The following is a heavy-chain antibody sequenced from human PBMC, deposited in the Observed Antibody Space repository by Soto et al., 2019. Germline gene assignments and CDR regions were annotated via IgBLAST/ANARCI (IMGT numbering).Heavy chain of an antibody. CDR2: IYHSGST. CDR3: ARDRGVPAAYYYYYGMDV. D-gene: IGHD2-2*01. V-gene: IGHV4-38-2*02. J-gene: IGHJ6*02. Sequence: SETLSLTCTVSGYSISSGYYWGWIRQPPGKGLEWIGSIYHSGSTYYNPSLKSRDTISVDTSKNQFSLKLSSVTAADTAVYYCARDRGVPAAYYYYYGMDVWGQGTTVTVSS. CDR1: GYSISSGYY.